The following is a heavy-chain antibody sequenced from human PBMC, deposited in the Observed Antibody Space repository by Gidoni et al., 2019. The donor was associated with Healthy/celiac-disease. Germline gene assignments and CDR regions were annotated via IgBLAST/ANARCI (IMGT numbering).Heavy chain of an antibody. J-gene: IGHJ1*01. V-gene: IGHV4-39*01. CDR2: IYYSGST. CDR1: GGSISSSSYY. CDR3: ARHRSRDYFQH. Sequence: QLQLQESGPGLVKPSETLSLTCTVSGGSISSSSYYCGWIRQPPGKGLEWIGSIYYSGSTYYNPSLKSRVTISVDTSKNQFSLKLSSVTAADTAVYYCARHRSRDYFQHWGQGTLVTVSS.